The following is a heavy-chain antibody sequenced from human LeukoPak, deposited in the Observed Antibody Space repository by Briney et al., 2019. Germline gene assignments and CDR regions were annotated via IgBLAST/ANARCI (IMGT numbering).Heavy chain of an antibody. Sequence: SETLSLTCTVSGDSITSYYWTWIRQPPGKGLEWIAYIYNTGGATYNASLKGRVTTSVDTSKNQVSLQLTSVTAADTGVYYCARASQDEKVTPKSFFGYYYMDVWGKGTTVTVSS. CDR1: GDSITSYY. J-gene: IGHJ6*03. CDR3: ARASQDEKVTPKSFFGYYYMDV. V-gene: IGHV4-59*01. CDR2: IYNTGGA. D-gene: IGHD3-10*01.